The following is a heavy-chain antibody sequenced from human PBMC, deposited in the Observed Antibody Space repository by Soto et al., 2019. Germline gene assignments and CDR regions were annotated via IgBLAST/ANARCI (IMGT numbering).Heavy chain of an antibody. D-gene: IGHD3-9*01. CDR2: IYPGDSDT. V-gene: IGHV5-51*01. CDR1: GYSFTSYW. CDR3: ARGPLRYFDPQLPYYYYYMDV. J-gene: IGHJ6*03. Sequence: GESLKISCKGSGYSFTSYWVGWVRQMPGKGLEWMGIIYPGDSDTRYSPSFQGQVTISADKSISTAYLQWSSLKASDTAMYYCARGPLRYFDPQLPYYYYYMDVWGKGTTVTVSS.